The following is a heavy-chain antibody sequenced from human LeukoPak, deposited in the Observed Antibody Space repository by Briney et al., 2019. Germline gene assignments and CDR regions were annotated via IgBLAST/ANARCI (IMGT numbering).Heavy chain of an antibody. CDR1: GYTFTGYY. CDR2: INPNSGGT. CDR3: ERGGTRAFDL. V-gene: IGHV1-2*02. J-gene: IGHJ3*01. Sequence: ASLKVSCKASGYTFTGYYMHWVRQAPGQGLEWMGWINPNSGGTKYAQKFQGRVTMTRDTSISTAYMELSRLTSDDTAVYYCERGGTRAFDLWGQGTMVTVSS. D-gene: IGHD1-26*01.